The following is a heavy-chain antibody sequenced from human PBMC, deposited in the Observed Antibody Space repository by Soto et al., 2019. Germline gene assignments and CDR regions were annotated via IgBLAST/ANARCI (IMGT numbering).Heavy chain of an antibody. V-gene: IGHV1-8*01. CDR3: ARGPGSSDWRFSYYYMDV. Sequence: QVQLVQSGAEMKKPGASVKVSCTFTSYDINWVRQAAGQGLEWMAWMNPNSGDTRFAQKFQGRVTMTRDTSKFTAYMELSNLRSEDTAVYYCARGPGSSDWRFSYYYMDVWDQGTTVTVSS. J-gene: IGHJ6*02. D-gene: IGHD6-19*01. CDR1: FTSYD. CDR2: MNPNSGDT.